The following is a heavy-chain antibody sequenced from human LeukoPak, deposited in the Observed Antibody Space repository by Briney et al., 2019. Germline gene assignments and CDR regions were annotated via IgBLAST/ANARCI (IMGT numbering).Heavy chain of an antibody. CDR2: IYYSGST. CDR3: ARAYCGGDCYYYYYGMDV. Sequence: SETLSLTCTVSGGSISSGDYYWSWIRQPPGKGLEWIGYIYYSGSTNYNPSLKSRVTISVDTSKNQFSLKLSSVTAADTAVYYCARAYCGGDCYYYYYGMDVWGQGTTVTVSS. CDR1: GGSISSGDYY. V-gene: IGHV4-61*08. D-gene: IGHD2-21*02. J-gene: IGHJ6*02.